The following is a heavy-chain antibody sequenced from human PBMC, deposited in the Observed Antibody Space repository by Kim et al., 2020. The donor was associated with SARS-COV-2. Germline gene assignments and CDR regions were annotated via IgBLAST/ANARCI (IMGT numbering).Heavy chain of an antibody. CDR3: ARDVEGRIQLWSPFDY. V-gene: IGHV1-46*01. Sequence: KFQGRVTMTRDTSTSTVYMELSSLRSEDTAVYYCARDVEGRIQLWSPFDYWGQGTLVTVSS. D-gene: IGHD5-18*01. J-gene: IGHJ4*02.